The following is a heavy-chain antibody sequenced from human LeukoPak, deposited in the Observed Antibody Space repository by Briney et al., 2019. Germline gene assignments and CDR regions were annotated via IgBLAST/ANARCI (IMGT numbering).Heavy chain of an antibody. D-gene: IGHD4-17*01. CDR1: GLTGSHNH. CDR3: IVFGDSNH. Sequence: GGSLRLSCAASGLTGSHNHVSWVRQAPGKGLEWVSAIHTSGDTCYADSVKGRFTISRDTSKNTLYLQINSLRVEDTAVYYCIVFGDSNHWGQGTLVTVSS. CDR2: IHTSGDT. V-gene: IGHV3-53*01. J-gene: IGHJ5*02.